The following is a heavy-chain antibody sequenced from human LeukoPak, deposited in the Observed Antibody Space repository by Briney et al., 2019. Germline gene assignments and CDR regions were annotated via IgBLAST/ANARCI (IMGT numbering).Heavy chain of an antibody. Sequence: PGGSLRLSCAASGFTFSSYAMSWVRQAPGKGLEWVSAISGSGGSTYYADSVKGRFTISRDNSKNTLYLQMNSLRAEDTAVYYCAKDSRGYCSGGSCYPFDYWGQGTLVTVSS. CDR2: ISGSGGST. CDR1: GFTFSSYA. D-gene: IGHD2-15*01. V-gene: IGHV3-23*01. J-gene: IGHJ4*02. CDR3: AKDSRGYCSGGSCYPFDY.